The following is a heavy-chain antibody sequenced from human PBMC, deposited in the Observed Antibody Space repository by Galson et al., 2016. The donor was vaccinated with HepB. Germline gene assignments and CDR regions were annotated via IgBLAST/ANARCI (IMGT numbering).Heavy chain of an antibody. V-gene: IGHV3-23*01. D-gene: IGHD1-14*01. CDR1: GFTFSSSA. CDR3: AHGKVPYLLTTFDY. Sequence: SLRLSCAASGFTFSSSAMTWVRQAPGTGLESVSTISPSGDTTYYADSVKGRFTISRDNAKNTLYLQMNSLRAEDTAVYYCAHGKVPYLLTTFDYWGQGTLVTVSS. J-gene: IGHJ4*02. CDR2: ISPSGDTT.